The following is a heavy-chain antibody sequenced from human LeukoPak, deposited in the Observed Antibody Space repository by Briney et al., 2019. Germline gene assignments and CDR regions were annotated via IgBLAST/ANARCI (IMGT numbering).Heavy chain of an antibody. J-gene: IGHJ6*02. CDR2: ISGGGGGT. CDR1: GFTFSSSG. V-gene: IGHV3-23*01. CDR3: GKDVLAGGLDV. Sequence: GGSLRLSCAGSGFTFSSSGMNWVRQAPGKGLEWVSSISGGGGGTYYGDSVKGRFTISRDNAKSTLYLQMNSLRAEDTALYYCGKDVLAGGLDVWGQGTTVTVSS.